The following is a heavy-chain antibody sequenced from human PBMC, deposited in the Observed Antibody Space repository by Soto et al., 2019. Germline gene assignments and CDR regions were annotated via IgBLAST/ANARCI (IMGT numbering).Heavy chain of an antibody. J-gene: IGHJ4*02. CDR2: IIPIFGTA. Sequence: GPPVKVSCKASGGTFSSYAISWVRQAPGQGLEWMGGIIPIFGTANYAQKFQGRVTITADESTSTAYMELSSLRSEDTAVYYCASGVGSNLPGNRESSGCDYWGQGTLVTVSS. CDR1: GGTFSSYA. V-gene: IGHV1-69*13. CDR3: ASGVGSNLPGNRESSGCDY. D-gene: IGHD6-19*01.